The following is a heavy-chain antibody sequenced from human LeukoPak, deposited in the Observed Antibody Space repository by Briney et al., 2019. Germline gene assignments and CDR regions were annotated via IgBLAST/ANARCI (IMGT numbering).Heavy chain of an antibody. Sequence: SQTLSLTCTVSGASLSSGSYYWGWIRQPPGKGLEWIGSIYYSGSTYYNPSLKSRVTISVDTSKNQLSLKLSSVTAADTAVYYCARESNYYGSGTGWFDPWGQGTLVTVSS. CDR1: GASLSSGSYY. J-gene: IGHJ5*02. CDR3: ARESNYYGSGTGWFDP. V-gene: IGHV4-39*07. D-gene: IGHD3-10*01. CDR2: IYYSGST.